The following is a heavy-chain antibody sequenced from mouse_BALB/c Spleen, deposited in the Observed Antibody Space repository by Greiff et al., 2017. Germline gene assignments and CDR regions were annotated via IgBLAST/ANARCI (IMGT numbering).Heavy chain of an antibody. Sequence: VQLKESGPSLVKPSQTLSLTCSVTGDSITSGYWNWIRKFPGNKLEYMGYISYSGSTYYNPSLKSRISITRDTSKNQYYLQLNSVTTEDTATYYCARWTARASYYFDYWGQGTTLTVSS. CDR3: ARWTARASYYFDY. V-gene: IGHV3-8*02. J-gene: IGHJ2*01. CDR2: ISYSGST. CDR1: GDSITSGY. D-gene: IGHD3-2*01.